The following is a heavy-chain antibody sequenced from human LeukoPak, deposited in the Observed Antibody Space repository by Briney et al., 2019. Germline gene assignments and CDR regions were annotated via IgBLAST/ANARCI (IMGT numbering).Heavy chain of an antibody. J-gene: IGHJ4*02. D-gene: IGHD7-27*01. Sequence: MASETLSLTCTVSGGSVSDYYWSWIRQSPGKGLEWIGYIYYTGTSYNPSLKSRVTISADTSKNQFSLNLSSVTAADTAVYYCASRKLGNDYWGQGTLVTVSS. CDR3: ASRKLGNDY. CDR1: GGSVSDYY. V-gene: IGHV4-59*02. CDR2: IYYTGT.